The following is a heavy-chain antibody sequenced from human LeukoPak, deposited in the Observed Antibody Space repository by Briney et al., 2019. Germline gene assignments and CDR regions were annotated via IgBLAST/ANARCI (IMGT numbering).Heavy chain of an antibody. V-gene: IGHV4-59*01. CDR3: ARFWGVQLWPHWYFDL. J-gene: IGHJ2*01. CDR2: IYYSGST. CDR1: GGSLSSYY. D-gene: IGHD5-18*01. Sequence: SSETVSLTCTVSGGSLSSYYWSWFRQTPGKGPEGIGYIYYSGSTKYNPSLGRGVTISLDRSKTRFSLKLTSVTAADTAVYYCARFWGVQLWPHWYFDLWGRGSLVPVSS.